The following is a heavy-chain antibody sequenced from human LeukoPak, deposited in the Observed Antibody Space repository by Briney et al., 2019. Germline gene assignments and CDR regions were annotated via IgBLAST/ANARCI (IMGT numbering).Heavy chain of an antibody. Sequence: GGSLRLSCAASGFTFSSYVMHWVRQPPGKGLEWVAVISYDGSNEHYVDSMKGRFTISRDNSKNTLYVQMNSLRAEDTAVYYCARSGDTNRNWFDPWGQGTLVTVSS. CDR3: ARSGDTNRNWFDP. CDR2: ISYDGSNE. J-gene: IGHJ5*02. D-gene: IGHD1-14*01. V-gene: IGHV3-30-3*01. CDR1: GFTFSSYV.